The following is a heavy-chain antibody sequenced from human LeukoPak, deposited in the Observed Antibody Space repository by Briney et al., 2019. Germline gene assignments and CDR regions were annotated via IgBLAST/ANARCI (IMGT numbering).Heavy chain of an antibody. V-gene: IGHV4-34*01. Sequence: AETLSLTCAVYGGSFSGYSWSWIRQPPGKGLEWIGEINHSGSTKYYPSLKRRVTISVDTTKKQFSRKLSSVTAADTAVYYCATGISGCGDSCLDYWGQGDLVTVSS. CDR2: INHSGST. D-gene: IGHD2-21*02. J-gene: IGHJ4*02. CDR3: ATGISGCGDSCLDY. CDR1: GGSFSGYS.